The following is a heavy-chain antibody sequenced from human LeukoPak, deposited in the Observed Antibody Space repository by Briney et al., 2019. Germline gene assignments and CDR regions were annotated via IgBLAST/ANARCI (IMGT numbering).Heavy chain of an antibody. Sequence: PGGSLRLSCTASGFIFSNYGMNWVRQAPGKGLEWISYIRGNSETIHYADSVKGRFTISRDNAKNSLSLQMTSLRAEDTAVYYCVRGQEGIDNWFDPWGQGTLVTVAS. CDR2: IRGNSETI. J-gene: IGHJ5*02. CDR3: VRGQEGIDNWFDP. CDR1: GFIFSNYG. V-gene: IGHV3-48*01.